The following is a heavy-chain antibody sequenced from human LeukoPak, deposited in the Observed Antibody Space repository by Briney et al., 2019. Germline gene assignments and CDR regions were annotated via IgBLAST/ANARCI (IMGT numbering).Heavy chain of an antibody. Sequence: GGSLRLSCAPSGFTFSRHGMHWVRQAPGKGLEWAAIISNDGSRKYYAHSVEGRFTISRDNSKNTLYLQMDSLRAEDTAVYYCARDRAWNYFDYWGQGTLVTVSS. D-gene: IGHD3-3*01. CDR1: GFTFSRHG. V-gene: IGHV3-30*03. CDR2: ISNDGSRK. J-gene: IGHJ4*02. CDR3: ARDRAWNYFDY.